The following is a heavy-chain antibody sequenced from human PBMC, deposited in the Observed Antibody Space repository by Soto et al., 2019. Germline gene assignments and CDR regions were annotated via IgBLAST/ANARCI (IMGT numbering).Heavy chain of an antibody. Sequence: QVQLQQWGAGLLKPSETLSLTCAVYGGSFSGYYWSWIRQPPGKGLEWIGEINHSGSTNYNPSLKSRVPISVDTSKNQFSLKLSSVTAADTAVYYCAIGYCSSTSCTDAFDIWGQGTMVTVSS. CDR1: GGSFSGYY. CDR3: AIGYCSSTSCTDAFDI. J-gene: IGHJ3*02. D-gene: IGHD2-2*01. CDR2: INHSGST. V-gene: IGHV4-34*01.